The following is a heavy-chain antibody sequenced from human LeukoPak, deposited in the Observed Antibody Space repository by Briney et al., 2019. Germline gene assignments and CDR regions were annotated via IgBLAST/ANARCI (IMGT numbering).Heavy chain of an antibody. CDR1: GGSFSGYY. V-gene: IGHV4-34*01. CDR3: ARTSSSGLVGGYYFDY. CDR2: INHSGST. J-gene: IGHJ4*02. D-gene: IGHD6-19*01. Sequence: PSETLSLTCAVYGGSFSGYYWSWIRQPPGKGLEWIGEINHSGSTNYNPSLKSRVTISVDTSKNQFSLKLSSVTAADTAVHYCARTSSSGLVGGYYFDYWGQGTLVTVSS.